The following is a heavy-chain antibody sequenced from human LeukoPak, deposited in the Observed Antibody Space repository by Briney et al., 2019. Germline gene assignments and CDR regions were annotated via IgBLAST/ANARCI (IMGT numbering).Heavy chain of an antibody. CDR2: INHSGST. CDR1: GGSFSGYY. V-gene: IGHV4-34*01. Sequence: SETLSLTCAVYGGSFSGYYWSWIRQPPGKGLEWIGEINHSGSTNYNPSLKSRVTISVDTSKNQFSLKLSSVTAADTAVYYCARVFSWPNWSDPWGQGTLVTVSS. D-gene: IGHD6-13*01. CDR3: ARVFSWPNWSDP. J-gene: IGHJ5*02.